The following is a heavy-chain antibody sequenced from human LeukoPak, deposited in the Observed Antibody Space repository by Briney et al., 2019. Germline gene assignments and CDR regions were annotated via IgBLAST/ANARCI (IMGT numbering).Heavy chain of an antibody. V-gene: IGHV4-59*01. CDR3: ARGELRQSFETTYSYYYRYYYMDV. CDR2: VFDSGST. J-gene: IGHJ6*03. CDR1: DRSISDYY. D-gene: IGHD3-10*01. Sequence: PSETLSLTCTVSDRSISDYYWNWFRQSPGKGLEWIAYVFDSGSTNYNPSFKGRLTISADTSKNQFSLHLTSVTAADTAVYYCARGELRQSFETTYSYYYRYYYMDVWGKGTTVTVSS.